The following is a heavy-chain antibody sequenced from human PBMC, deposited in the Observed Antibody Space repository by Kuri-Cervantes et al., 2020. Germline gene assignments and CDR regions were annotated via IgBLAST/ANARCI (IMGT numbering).Heavy chain of an antibody. J-gene: IGHJ4*02. Sequence: ASVKVSYKASGYTFPSYAMHWVRQAPGQRLEWMGWINAGNGNTKYSQKFQGRVTITRDTSASTAYMELSSLRSEDTAVYYCARGRGIVVVVAATPFDYWGQGTLVTVSS. D-gene: IGHD2-15*01. CDR1: GYTFPSYA. CDR2: INAGNGNT. V-gene: IGHV1-3*01. CDR3: ARGRGIVVVVAATPFDY.